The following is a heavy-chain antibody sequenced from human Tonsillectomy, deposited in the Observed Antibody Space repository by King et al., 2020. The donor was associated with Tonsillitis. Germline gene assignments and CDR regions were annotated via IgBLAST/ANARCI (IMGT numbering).Heavy chain of an antibody. J-gene: IGHJ4*02. CDR2: IYHSGST. CDR3: ARDQELGAFDY. Sequence: LQLQESGSGLVKPSQTLSLTCAVSGGSISSGGYSWSWIRQPPGKGLEWIGYIYHSGSTYYNPPLKSRVTISVDRSKNQFSLKLSSVTAADTAVYYCARDQELGAFDYWGQGTLVTVSS. D-gene: IGHD7-27*01. V-gene: IGHV4-30-2*01. CDR1: GGSISSGGYS.